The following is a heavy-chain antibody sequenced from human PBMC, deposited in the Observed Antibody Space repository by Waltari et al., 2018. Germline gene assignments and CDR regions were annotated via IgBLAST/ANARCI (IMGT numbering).Heavy chain of an antibody. V-gene: IGHV3-74*01. CDR2: VNSDGSST. CDR1: GFTFTIYW. Sequence: EVQLVESGGGLVQPGGSLRLSCAASGFTFTIYWMHWVRQAPGKGLVWVSRVNSDGSSTIYADSAKGRFTISRDNAKNTLYLQMDSLTADDTAVYYCARVLPNDWYFDLWGRGTLVTVSS. CDR3: ARVLPNDWYFDL. J-gene: IGHJ2*01. D-gene: IGHD2-8*01.